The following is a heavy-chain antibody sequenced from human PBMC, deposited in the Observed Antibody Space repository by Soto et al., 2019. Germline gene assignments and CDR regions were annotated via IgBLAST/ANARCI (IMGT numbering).Heavy chain of an antibody. J-gene: IGHJ5*02. D-gene: IGHD6-13*01. V-gene: IGHV4-39*01. CDR1: GGSISSSSYY. CDR2: IYYSGST. CDR3: ARKVGIAAAGTWFDP. Sequence: SETLSLTCTVSGGSISSSSYYWGWIRQPPGKGLEWIGSIYYSGSTYYNPSLKSRVTISVDTSKNQFSLKLSSVTAADTAVYYCARKVGIAAAGTWFDPWGQGTLVTVPQ.